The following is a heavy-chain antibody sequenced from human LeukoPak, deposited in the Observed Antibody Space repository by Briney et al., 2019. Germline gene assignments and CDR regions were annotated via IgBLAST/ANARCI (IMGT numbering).Heavy chain of an antibody. CDR2: ISSSSSYI. CDR3: AREDIVATMTFDY. Sequence: PGGSLRLSCAASGFTFSNASMNWVRRAPGKGLEWVSSISSSSSYIYYADSVKGRFTISRDNAKNSLYLQMNSLRAEDTAVYYCAREDIVATMTFDYWGQGTLVTVSS. J-gene: IGHJ4*02. CDR1: GFTFSNAS. D-gene: IGHD5-12*01. V-gene: IGHV3-21*01.